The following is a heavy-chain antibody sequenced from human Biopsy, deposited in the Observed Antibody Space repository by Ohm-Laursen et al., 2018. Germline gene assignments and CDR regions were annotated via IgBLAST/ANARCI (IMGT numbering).Heavy chain of an antibody. CDR3: ARSYFWGSYRSPYFDS. Sequence: GSLRLSCTASGFTFRTYEMNWVRQAPGKGLEWVSHIGSSGSTIYYADSMKGRFTISRDNAKNSLYLQMSSLRAEDTAVYYCARSYFWGSYRSPYFDSWGQGTLVAVSS. J-gene: IGHJ4*02. CDR2: IGSSGSTI. D-gene: IGHD3-16*02. V-gene: IGHV3-48*03. CDR1: GFTFRTYE.